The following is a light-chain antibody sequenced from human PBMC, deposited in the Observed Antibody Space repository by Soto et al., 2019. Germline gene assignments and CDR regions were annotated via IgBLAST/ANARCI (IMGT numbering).Light chain of an antibody. V-gene: IGLV1-36*01. J-gene: IGLJ2*01. CDR1: SSNIGNNP. CDR2: YDD. CDR3: QVWDSSSDHRVV. Sequence: QSVLTQPPSVSEAPRQRVTISCSGSSSNIGNNPVNWYQQFPGKAPKLLIYYDDMLYSGVSDRFSGSNSGNTATLTITRVEAGDEADYHCQVWDSSSDHRVVFGGGTKLTVL.